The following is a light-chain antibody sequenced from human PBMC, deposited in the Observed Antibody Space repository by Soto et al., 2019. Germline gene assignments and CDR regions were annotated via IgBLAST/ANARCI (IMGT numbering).Light chain of an antibody. CDR3: QHYSLFPWT. Sequence: DIPMTQSPSTLSASVGDRVTITCRASQSVSTWLAWYQQKPGKAPKILIYWASSLESGVPSRFSGSGSGTEFTLTISSLQPEDFATYYCQHYSLFPWTFGQGTKVEIK. CDR1: QSVSTW. J-gene: IGKJ1*01. V-gene: IGKV1-5*03. CDR2: WAS.